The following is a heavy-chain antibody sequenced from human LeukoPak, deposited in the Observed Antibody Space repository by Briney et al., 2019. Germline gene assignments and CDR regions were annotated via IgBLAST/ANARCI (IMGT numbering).Heavy chain of an antibody. Sequence: GASVKVSCKVSGYTLTELSMHWVRQAPGKGLEWMGGFDPEDGETIYAQKFQGRVTMTEDTSTDTACMELSSLRSEDTAVYYCATEGGSGGGYNWFDPWGQGTLVTVSS. V-gene: IGHV1-24*01. CDR3: ATEGGSGGGYNWFDP. D-gene: IGHD1-26*01. J-gene: IGHJ5*02. CDR2: FDPEDGET. CDR1: GYTLTELS.